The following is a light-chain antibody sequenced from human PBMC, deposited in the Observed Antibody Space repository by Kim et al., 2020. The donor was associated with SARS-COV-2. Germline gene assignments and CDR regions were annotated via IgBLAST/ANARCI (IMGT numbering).Light chain of an antibody. J-gene: IGLJ1*01. Sequence: ITISGTGFGDDFATSDYVSWYQHRPERAPKLIIYDVTKRPSGISDLFSGSKSGYMASLSISGLQADDEAYYYCSSYTYDTNFDYVFGPGTKVTVL. CDR1: GDDFATSDY. V-gene: IGLV2-14*03. CDR3: SSYTYDTNFDYV. CDR2: DVT.